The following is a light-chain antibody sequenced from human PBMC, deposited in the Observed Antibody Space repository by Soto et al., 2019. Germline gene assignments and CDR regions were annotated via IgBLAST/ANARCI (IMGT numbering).Light chain of an antibody. J-gene: IGKJ5*01. CDR2: DAS. CDR1: QSISRW. V-gene: IGKV1-5*01. Sequence: DIQMTQSPSTLSASVGDRVTITCRASQSISRWLAWYQQKPGKAPKPLIYDASTLRSGVPSSFSATVSGTEFSLTITSLQPEDFATYYCQQLFDTPITFGQGTRLDIK. CDR3: QQLFDTPIT.